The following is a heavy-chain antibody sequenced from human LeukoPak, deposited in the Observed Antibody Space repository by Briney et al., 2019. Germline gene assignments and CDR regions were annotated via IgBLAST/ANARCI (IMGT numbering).Heavy chain of an antibody. CDR2: ISSSSTT. CDR3: ARYGYSSGDFDY. J-gene: IGHJ4*02. Sequence: PGGSLRLSCAASGFTFSSYNLNWVRQAPGKGLEWISYISSSSTTYYADSVKGRFTISRDNAKNSLYLQMNSLRAEDTAVYYCARYGYSSGDFDYWGQGTLVTVSS. D-gene: IGHD5-18*01. V-gene: IGHV3-48*01. CDR1: GFTFSSYN.